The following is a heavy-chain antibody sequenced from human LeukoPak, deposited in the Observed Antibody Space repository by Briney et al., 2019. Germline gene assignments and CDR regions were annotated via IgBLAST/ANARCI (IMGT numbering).Heavy chain of an antibody. Sequence: ASVKVPCKASGYTFTSYDINWVRQATGQGLEWLGWISAYNGNTNYAQKLQGRVTMTTDTSTSTAYMELRSLRSDDTAVYYCARVSSGDYFDYWGQGTLVTVSS. D-gene: IGHD3-3*01. CDR1: GYTFTSYD. CDR3: ARVSSGDYFDY. CDR2: ISAYNGNT. V-gene: IGHV1-18*01. J-gene: IGHJ4*02.